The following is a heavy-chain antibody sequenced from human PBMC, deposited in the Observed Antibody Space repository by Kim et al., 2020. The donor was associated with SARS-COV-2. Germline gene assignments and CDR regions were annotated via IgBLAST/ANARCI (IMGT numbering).Heavy chain of an antibody. CDR1: GGSISSSSYY. CDR3: ARHNRTPPLRLIDY. V-gene: IGHV4-39*01. Sequence: SETLSLTCTVSGGSISSSSYYWGWIRQPPGKGLEWIGSIYYSGSNYYNPSLKSRVTISVDTSKNQFSLKLSSVTAADTAVYYCARHNRTPPLRLIDYWGQGTLVTVSS. D-gene: IGHD4-17*01. CDR2: IYYSGSN. J-gene: IGHJ4*02.